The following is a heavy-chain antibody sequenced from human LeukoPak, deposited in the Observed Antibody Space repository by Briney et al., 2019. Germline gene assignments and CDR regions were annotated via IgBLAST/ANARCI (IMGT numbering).Heavy chain of an antibody. J-gene: IGHJ4*02. CDR3: ARNTAWYTHDY. CDR1: GGSISNYH. Sequence: SETLSLTCTVSGGSISNYHWSWIRQPPGKGLEWIGYTYDSENTNYNPSLKSRVTMSLDTSKKQFSLKLTSVTAADTAMYYCARNTAWYTHDYWGQGTLVTVSS. V-gene: IGHV4-59*01. D-gene: IGHD6-13*01. CDR2: TYDSENT.